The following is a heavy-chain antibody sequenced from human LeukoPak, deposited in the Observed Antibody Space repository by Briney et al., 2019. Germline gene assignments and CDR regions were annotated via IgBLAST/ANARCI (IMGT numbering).Heavy chain of an antibody. V-gene: IGHV5-51*01. Sequence: GEPLKISCQGSGSRFTSYWIGWVRQLPGKGLEWMGIIYPGDSDTRYSPSFQGQVTISADKSISTAYLQWSSLKASDTAMYYCARRCSYGSNDAFDIWGQGTMVTVSS. CDR1: GSRFTSYW. CDR2: IYPGDSDT. CDR3: ARRCSYGSNDAFDI. J-gene: IGHJ3*02. D-gene: IGHD5-18*01.